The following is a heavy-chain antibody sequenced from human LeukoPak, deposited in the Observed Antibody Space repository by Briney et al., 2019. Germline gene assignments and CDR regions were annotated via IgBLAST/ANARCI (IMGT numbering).Heavy chain of an antibody. V-gene: IGHV3-7*03. CDR2: IKQDGSEK. D-gene: IGHD1-26*01. J-gene: IGHJ4*02. CDR1: GFTFTIYS. Sequence: PGGSLTLSCVASGFTFTIYSMSWVRQAPGKGLEWVATIKQDGSEKYYVDSVKGRFTISRDNAKNSLYLQMNSLRAEDTAVYYCAKDQELGIVGATNFGYWGQGTLVTVSS. CDR3: AKDQELGIVGATNFGY.